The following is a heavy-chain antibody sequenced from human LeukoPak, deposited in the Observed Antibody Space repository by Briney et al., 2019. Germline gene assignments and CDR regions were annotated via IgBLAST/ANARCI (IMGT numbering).Heavy chain of an antibody. D-gene: IGHD2-2*01. Sequence: GASVKVSCKASGYTFTSYGISWVRQAPGQGLVWMGGIIPIFGTANYAQKFQGRVTITADESTSTAYMELSSLRSEDTAVYYCARVGYCSSTSCYGRVLGYFDYWGQGTLVTVSS. CDR2: IIPIFGTA. V-gene: IGHV1-69*13. CDR1: GYTFTSYG. J-gene: IGHJ4*02. CDR3: ARVGYCSSTSCYGRVLGYFDY.